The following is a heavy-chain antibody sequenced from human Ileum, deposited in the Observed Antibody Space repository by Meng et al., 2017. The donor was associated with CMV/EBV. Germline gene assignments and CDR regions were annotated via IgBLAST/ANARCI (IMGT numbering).Heavy chain of an antibody. D-gene: IGHD4-17*01. CDR3: ARSGLRGIYVDY. V-gene: IGHV4-4*07. J-gene: IGHJ4*02. Sequence: QGQLQDAGQGLVTPSETLSPTGTVSGDLANDVYWSRNRQPAGKGLQWIGRISTSGSDNYNPSLKSRVTMSVDTSKKQFSLKLSSVTAADTAVYYCARSGLRGIYVDYWGQGTLVTVSS. CDR2: ISTSGSD. CDR1: GDLANDVY.